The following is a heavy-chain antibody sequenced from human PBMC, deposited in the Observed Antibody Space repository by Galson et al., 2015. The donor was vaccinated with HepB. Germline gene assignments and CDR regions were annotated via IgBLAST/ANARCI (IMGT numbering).Heavy chain of an antibody. J-gene: IGHJ2*01. CDR1: GGTFSSYA. D-gene: IGHD2-8*01. Sequence: SVKVSCKASGGTFSSYAISWVRQASGQGLEWMGGIIPIFGTANYAQKFQGRVTITADESTSTAYMELSSLRSEDTAVYYCARGYCTNGVCYLSYWYLDLWGRGTLVTVSS. CDR2: IIPIFGTA. V-gene: IGHV1-69*13. CDR3: ARGYCTNGVCYLSYWYLDL.